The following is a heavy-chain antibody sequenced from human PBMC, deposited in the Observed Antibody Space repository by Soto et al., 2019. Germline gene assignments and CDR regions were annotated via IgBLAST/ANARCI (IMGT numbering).Heavy chain of an antibody. CDR2: ISWNSGSI. V-gene: IGHV3-9*01. CDR3: AKGLWPRAFDI. J-gene: IGHJ3*02. CDR1: GFTFDDYA. Sequence: GGSLRLSCAASGFTFDDYAMHWVRQAPGKGLEWVSGISWNSGSIGYADSVKGRFTISRDNAKNSLYLQMNSLRAEDTALYYCAKGLWPRAFDIWGQGTMVTVSS. D-gene: IGHD3-10*01.